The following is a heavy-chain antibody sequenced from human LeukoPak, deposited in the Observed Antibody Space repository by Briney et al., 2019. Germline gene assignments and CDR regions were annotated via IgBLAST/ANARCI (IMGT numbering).Heavy chain of an antibody. CDR1: GYTFTGHY. CDR2: INPNSGGT. D-gene: IGHD3-10*01. Sequence: ASVKVSCKASGYTFTGHYMHWVRQAPGQGLEWMGWINPNSGGTNYAQKFQGRVTMTRDTSISTAYMELSRLTSDDTAVYYCARGNFYDNKGYSPELRYWGQGTLVTVSS. CDR3: ARGNFYDNKGYSPELRY. J-gene: IGHJ4*02. V-gene: IGHV1-2*02.